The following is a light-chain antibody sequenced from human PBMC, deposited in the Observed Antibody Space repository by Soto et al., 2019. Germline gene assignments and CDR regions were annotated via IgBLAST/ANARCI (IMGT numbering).Light chain of an antibody. V-gene: IGLV1-44*01. CDR1: TSNIGRNS. Sequence: QSVLTQPPSASGTPGQRVTISCSGSTSNIGRNSVNWFQRLPGTTPKLLIHSSDQRPSGVPDRFAGSKSGTSASLAISGLQSEDEADYYCAAWDDSLNAVLFGGGTQLTVL. CDR2: SSD. J-gene: IGLJ2*01. CDR3: AAWDDSLNAVL.